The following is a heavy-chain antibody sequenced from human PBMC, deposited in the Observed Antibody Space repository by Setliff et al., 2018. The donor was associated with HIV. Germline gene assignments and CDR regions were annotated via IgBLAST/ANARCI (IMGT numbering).Heavy chain of an antibody. Sequence: GGSLRLSCAVSGFTFTNYAMSWVRQAPGKGLQWVSTISGSGGNTNYADSVKGRFTVSRDNSKNTLYLQMNSLRPEDTALYYCARETPNSGWYRKEGYYFDYWGQGTLVTVST. D-gene: IGHD6-19*01. CDR3: ARETPNSGWYRKEGYYFDY. V-gene: IGHV3-23*01. J-gene: IGHJ4*02. CDR2: ISGSGGNT. CDR1: GFTFTNYA.